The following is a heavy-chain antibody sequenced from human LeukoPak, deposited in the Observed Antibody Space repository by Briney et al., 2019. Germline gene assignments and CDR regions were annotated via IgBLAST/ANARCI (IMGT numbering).Heavy chain of an antibody. V-gene: IGHV1-18*01. D-gene: IGHD3-22*01. CDR3: ARGYYYDSSDHVGDY. Sequence: ASVKVSCTASGYTFTSYGISWVRQAPGQGLEWMGWISAYNANTNYAQKLQGRVTMTTDTFTSTAYMELRSLRSDDTAVYYCARGYYYDSSDHVGDYWGQGTLVTVSS. CDR2: ISAYNANT. CDR1: GYTFTSYG. J-gene: IGHJ4*02.